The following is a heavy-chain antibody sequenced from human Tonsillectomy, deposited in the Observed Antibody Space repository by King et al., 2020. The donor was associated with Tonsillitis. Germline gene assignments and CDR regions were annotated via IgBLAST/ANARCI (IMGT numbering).Heavy chain of an antibody. CDR2: IFSNDEK. Sequence: TLKESGPVLVKPTETLTLTCTVSGFSLNNARMGVSWIRQPPGKALEWLAHIFSNDEKSYSTSLKSRLTISKDTSKSQVVLSMTNMDPVDTATYYCARIVGKTTVTRWAYALDYWGQGTLVTVSS. CDR1: GFSLNNARMG. V-gene: IGHV2-26*01. J-gene: IGHJ4*02. CDR3: ARIVGKTTVTRWAYALDY. D-gene: IGHD4-17*01.